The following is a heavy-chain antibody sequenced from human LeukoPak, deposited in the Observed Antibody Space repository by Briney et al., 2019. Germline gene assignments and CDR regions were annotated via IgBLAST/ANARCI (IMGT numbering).Heavy chain of an antibody. Sequence: SETLSLTCAVYGGSFSGYYWSWIRQPPGKGLEWIGEINHSGSTNYNPSLKSRVTISVDTSKNQFSLKLSSVTAADTAVYYCARASVDFWSGYPKRNYYYYYYGMDVWGQGTTVTVSS. CDR2: INHSGST. J-gene: IGHJ6*02. CDR1: GGSFSGYY. D-gene: IGHD3-3*01. V-gene: IGHV4-34*01. CDR3: ARASVDFWSGYPKRNYYYYYYGMDV.